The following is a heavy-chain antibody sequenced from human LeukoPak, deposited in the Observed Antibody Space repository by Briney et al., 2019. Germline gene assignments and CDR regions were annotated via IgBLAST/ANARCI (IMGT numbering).Heavy chain of an antibody. Sequence: SSETLSLTCTVSGGSISTYYWSWIRQPAGKGLEWIGRIHTSGGTDYNPSLKSRVTMSVDTSKKQFSLRLSSVTAADTAMYYCAREGSMTSRPFVSIDYWGQGTLVTVSS. V-gene: IGHV4-4*07. CDR2: IHTSGGT. CDR1: GGSISTYY. D-gene: IGHD6-6*01. J-gene: IGHJ4*02. CDR3: AREGSMTSRPFVSIDY.